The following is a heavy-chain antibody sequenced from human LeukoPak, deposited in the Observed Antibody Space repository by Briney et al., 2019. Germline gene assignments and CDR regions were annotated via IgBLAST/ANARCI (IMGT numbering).Heavy chain of an antibody. J-gene: IGHJ4*02. Sequence: GASVKVSCKASGGTFSSYAISWVRQAPGQGLEWMGRIIPILGIANYAQKFQGRVTITADKSTSTAYMELSSLRAEDTAVYYCASHPTDYYDSSAVSYWGQGTLVTVSS. V-gene: IGHV1-69*04. CDR2: IIPILGIA. CDR1: GGTFSSYA. CDR3: ASHPTDYYDSSAVSY. D-gene: IGHD3-22*01.